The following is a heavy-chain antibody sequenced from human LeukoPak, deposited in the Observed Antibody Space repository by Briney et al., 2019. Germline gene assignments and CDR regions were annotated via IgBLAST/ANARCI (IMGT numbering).Heavy chain of an antibody. CDR3: ASSTSGRGDFDY. CDR2: LNHSGST. J-gene: IGHJ4*02. D-gene: IGHD2-2*01. CDR1: GGSFSGYY. Sequence: SETLSLTCTVYGGSFSGYYWSWIRQPPGKGLEWIGDLNHSGSTNYNQSLKSRVTISLDTSKNHFSLKLSSVTAADTAVYYCASSTSGRGDFDYWGQGTLVTVSS. V-gene: IGHV4-34*01.